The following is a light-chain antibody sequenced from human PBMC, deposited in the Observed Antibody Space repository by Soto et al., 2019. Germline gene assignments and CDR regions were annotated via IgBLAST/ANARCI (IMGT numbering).Light chain of an antibody. CDR1: QSVRGSY. V-gene: IGKV3D-15*01. Sequence: DIVKTQSPATLSVSPGERATLSCRASQSVRGSYLAWYQHKPGQAPRLLIYGASGRATGIPDRFSGSGSGTDFTLTISSLQSEDFAVYYCQQYNNWPPITFGQGTRLEI. J-gene: IGKJ5*01. CDR3: QQYNNWPPIT. CDR2: GAS.